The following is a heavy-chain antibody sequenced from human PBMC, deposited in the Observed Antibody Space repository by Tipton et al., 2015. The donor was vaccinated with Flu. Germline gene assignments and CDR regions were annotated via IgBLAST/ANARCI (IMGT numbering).Heavy chain of an antibody. V-gene: IGHV4-4*07. D-gene: IGHD1-26*01. CDR1: GGSITGYY. CDR3: AREFIWDGYNFGMDV. Sequence: TLSLTCTVSGGSITGYYWSWIRQPPGKGLEWIGRVFTSGVTHYNPSLKSRLTMSADTSKNQFSLKLTSVTAADTAVYYCAREFIWDGYNFGMDVWGQGTTVTVSS. J-gene: IGHJ6*02. CDR2: VFTSGVT.